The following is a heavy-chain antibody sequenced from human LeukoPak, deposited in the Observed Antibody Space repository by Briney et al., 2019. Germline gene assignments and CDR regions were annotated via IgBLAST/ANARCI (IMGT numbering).Heavy chain of an antibody. J-gene: IGHJ4*02. CDR3: AKRHPNGNFASSPFDY. D-gene: IGHD4-23*01. V-gene: IGHV3-23*01. CDR2: VSGNTGNT. Sequence: GGSLRLSCAASGFTLSTYAMSGVPQAPGKGLEWVSTVSGNTGNTYYADSVKGRFTISRDNSKHTLYLQLISLRVEDTAIYYCAKRHPNGNFASSPFDYWGQGTLVTVSS. CDR1: GFTLSTYA.